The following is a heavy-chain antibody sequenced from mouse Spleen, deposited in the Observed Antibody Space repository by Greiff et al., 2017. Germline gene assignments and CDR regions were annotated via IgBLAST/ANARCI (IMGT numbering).Heavy chain of an antibody. V-gene: IGHV5-6*01. CDR3: ARQAQMALYGNPWFAY. Sequence: EVMLVESGGDLVKPGGSLKLSCAASGFTFSSYGMSWVRQTPDKRLEWVATISSGGSYTYYPDSVKGRFTISRDNAKNTLYLQMSSLKSEDTAMYYCARQAQMALYGNPWFAYWGQGTLVTVSA. CDR2: ISSGGSYT. CDR1: GFTFSSYG. D-gene: IGHD2-10*02. J-gene: IGHJ3*01.